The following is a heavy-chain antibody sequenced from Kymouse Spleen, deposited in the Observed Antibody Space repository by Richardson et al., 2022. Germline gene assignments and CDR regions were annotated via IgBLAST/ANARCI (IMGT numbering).Heavy chain of an antibody. Sequence: EVQLVESGGGLVQPGGSLRLSCAASGFTFSSYDMHWVRQATGKGLEWVSAIGTAGDTYYPGSVKGRFTISRENAKNSLYLQMNSLRAGDTAVYYCARDGYSSAYGMDVWGQGTTVTVSS. J-gene: IGHJ6*02. CDR2: IGTAGDT. V-gene: IGHV3-13*01. CDR3: ARDGYSSAYGMDV. D-gene: IGHD6-25*01. CDR1: GFTFSSYD.